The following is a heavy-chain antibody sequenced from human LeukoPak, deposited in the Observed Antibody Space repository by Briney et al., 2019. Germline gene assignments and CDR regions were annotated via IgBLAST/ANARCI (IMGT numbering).Heavy chain of an antibody. D-gene: IGHD1-26*01. CDR2: ISGSGGST. CDR1: GFTFSSYA. V-gene: IGHV3-23*01. Sequence: GGSLRLSCAASGFTFSSYAMGWVRQAPGKGLEWVSAISGSGGSTYYADSVKGRFAISRDNSKNTLYLQMNSLRAEDTAVYYYAKDLLAYSGSKYYFDYWGQGTLVTVSS. J-gene: IGHJ4*02. CDR3: AKDLLAYSGSKYYFDY.